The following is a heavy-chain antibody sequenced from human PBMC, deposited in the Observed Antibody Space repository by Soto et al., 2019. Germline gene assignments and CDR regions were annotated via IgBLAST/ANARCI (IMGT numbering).Heavy chain of an antibody. CDR1: GFTFSSYN. CDR3: ARGPNYYLWYFDY. CDR2: ISSSGNTI. D-gene: IGHD3-3*01. V-gene: IGHV3-48*02. Sequence: GGSLRLSCAASGFTFSSYNMNWVRQAPGKGLEWVPYISSSGNTIYYADSVKGRFTISRDSAKNSLYLQMNSLRDEDTAVYYCARGPNYYLWYFDYWGQGALVTVSS. J-gene: IGHJ4*02.